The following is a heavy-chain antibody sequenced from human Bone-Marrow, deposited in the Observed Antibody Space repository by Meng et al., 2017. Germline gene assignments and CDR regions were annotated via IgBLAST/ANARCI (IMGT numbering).Heavy chain of an antibody. CDR2: ISSSGSTI. CDR3: ARDFSARGGVIVYYYYYGMDV. J-gene: IGHJ6*02. D-gene: IGHD3-10*01. V-gene: IGHV3-48*03. Sequence: GESLKISCAASGFTFSSYEMNWVRQAPGKGLEWVSYISSSGSTIYYADSVKGRFTISRDNAKTSLYLQMNSLRAEDTAVYYCARDFSARGGVIVYYYYYGMDVWGQGTTVTVSS. CDR1: GFTFSSYE.